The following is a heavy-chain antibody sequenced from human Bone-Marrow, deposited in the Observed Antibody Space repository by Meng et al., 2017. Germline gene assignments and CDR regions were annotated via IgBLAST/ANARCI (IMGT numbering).Heavy chain of an antibody. Sequence: GESLKISCAASGFTFDDYGMSWVRQAPGKGLEWVSGINWNGGSTGYADSVKGRFTISRDNSKNTLYLQMNSLRAEDTAVYYCAKETYYYDSSGYYWGLFDYWGQGTLVTVSS. J-gene: IGHJ4*02. V-gene: IGHV3-20*04. CDR3: AKETYYYDSSGYYWGLFDY. CDR1: GFTFDDYG. D-gene: IGHD3-22*01. CDR2: INWNGGST.